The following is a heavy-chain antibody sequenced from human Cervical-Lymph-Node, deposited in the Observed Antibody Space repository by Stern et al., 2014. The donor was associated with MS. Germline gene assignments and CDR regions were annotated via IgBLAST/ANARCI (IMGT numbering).Heavy chain of an antibody. V-gene: IGHV6-1*01. CDR1: GDSVSSNSAT. D-gene: IGHD3-10*01. CDR3: TRGYYMDV. Sequence: QVQLGQSGPGLVKPSHTLSLTCAISGDSVSSNSATWNWIRQSPSRGLEWLGRTYYRSKWYTDHAVSVDSRVTINPDTSKNQFSLQLRSVTPEDTAVYYCTRGYYMDVWGQGTTVTVSS. J-gene: IGHJ6*02. CDR2: TYYRSKWYT.